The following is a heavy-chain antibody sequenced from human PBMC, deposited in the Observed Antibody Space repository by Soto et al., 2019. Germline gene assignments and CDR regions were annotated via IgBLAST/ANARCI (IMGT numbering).Heavy chain of an antibody. Sequence: GGSLRLSCAASGFTFSSYSMNWVRQAPGKGLEWVSSISSSSSYIYYADSVKGRFTISRDNAKNSLYLQMNSLRAEDTAVYYCASSSYYYDSSAYYNYWGQGTLVTV. D-gene: IGHD3-22*01. CDR2: ISSSSSYI. V-gene: IGHV3-21*01. J-gene: IGHJ4*02. CDR3: ASSSYYYDSSAYYNY. CDR1: GFTFSSYS.